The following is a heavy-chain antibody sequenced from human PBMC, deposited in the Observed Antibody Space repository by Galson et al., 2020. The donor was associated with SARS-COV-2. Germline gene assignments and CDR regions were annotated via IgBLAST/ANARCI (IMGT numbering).Heavy chain of an antibody. J-gene: IGHJ6*03. V-gene: IGHV3-30*18. Sequence: GESLKISCAASGFTFSSYGMHWVRQAPGKGLEWVAVISYDGSNKYYADSVKGRFTISRDNSKNTLYLQMNSLRAEDTAVYYCAKGDIVYYYYMDVWGKGTTVTISS. CDR1: GFTFSSYG. CDR2: ISYDGSNK. D-gene: IGHD3-16*02. CDR3: AKGDIVYYYYMDV.